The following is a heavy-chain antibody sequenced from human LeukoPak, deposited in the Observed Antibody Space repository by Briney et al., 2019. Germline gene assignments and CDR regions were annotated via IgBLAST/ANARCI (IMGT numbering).Heavy chain of an antibody. CDR2: IYYSGST. Sequence: SETLSLTCTVSGGSISSSSYYWGWIRQPPGKGLEWIGSIYYSGSTYYNPSLKSRVTISVDTSKNQFPLKLSSVTAADTAVYYCARSTSGPYNWFDPWGQGTLVTVSS. D-gene: IGHD1-1*01. CDR1: GGSISSSSYY. CDR3: ARSTSGPYNWFDP. J-gene: IGHJ5*02. V-gene: IGHV4-39*06.